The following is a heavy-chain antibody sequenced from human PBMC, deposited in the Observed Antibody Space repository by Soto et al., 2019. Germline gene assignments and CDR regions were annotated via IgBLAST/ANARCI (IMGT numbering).Heavy chain of an antibody. J-gene: IGHJ4*02. CDR3: AADPYCGGDCYFDY. Sequence: SVKVSCKASGFTFFTSAIQWVRQARGQRLEWMGWIVVGSGNTNYAQKFQERVTITRDMSTNTAYMELTSLRSEDTAVYYCAADPYCGGDCYFDYWGQGTMVTVSS. D-gene: IGHD2-21*02. CDR1: GFTFFTSA. V-gene: IGHV1-58*02. CDR2: IVVGSGNT.